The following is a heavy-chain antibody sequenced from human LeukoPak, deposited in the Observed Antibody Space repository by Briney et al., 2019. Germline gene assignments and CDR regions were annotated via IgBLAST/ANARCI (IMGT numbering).Heavy chain of an antibody. Sequence: GGSLRLSCAASGFNLSTYGMHWVRQARDKGLEWLAVTWYDEDDKYFGDSVKGRFTISRDNSKNTFYLQMNSLTAEDTAVYYCARDVGVGEGMDVWGQGTTVTVSS. CDR1: GFNLSTYG. CDR3: ARDVGVGEGMDV. J-gene: IGHJ6*02. CDR2: TWYDEDDK. V-gene: IGHV3-33*01.